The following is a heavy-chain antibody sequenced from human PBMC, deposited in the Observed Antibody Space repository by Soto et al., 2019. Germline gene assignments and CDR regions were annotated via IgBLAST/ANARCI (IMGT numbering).Heavy chain of an antibody. CDR1: GFTFGDYG. CDR2: INWNGGST. J-gene: IGHJ4*02. Sequence: GGSLRLSCAASGFTFGDYGMSWVRQAPGKGLEWVSGINWNGGSTGYADSVKGRFTISRDNAKNSLYLQMNSLRAEDTALYYCARATYCYDSSGLDYWGQGTLVTVSS. CDR3: ARATYCYDSSGLDY. D-gene: IGHD3-22*01. V-gene: IGHV3-20*04.